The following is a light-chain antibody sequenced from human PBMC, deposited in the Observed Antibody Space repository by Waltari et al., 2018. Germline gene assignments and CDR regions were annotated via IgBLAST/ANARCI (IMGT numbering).Light chain of an antibody. CDR1: QGINTD. Sequence: DIQMTQSPSSLSASVGDRVTITCRASQGINTDLAWYQHKPGKVPNLLIYAAYTLQSGVPSRFSGSGSGTTFTLTISSLQPEDVATYYCQKYNNVPQPFGGGTKVEI. V-gene: IGKV1-27*01. CDR2: AAY. J-gene: IGKJ4*01. CDR3: QKYNNVPQP.